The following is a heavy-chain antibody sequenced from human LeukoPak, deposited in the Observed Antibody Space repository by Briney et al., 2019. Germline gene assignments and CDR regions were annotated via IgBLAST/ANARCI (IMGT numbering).Heavy chain of an antibody. Sequence: SETLSLTCTVSGYSISSGYYWGCIRQPPGKELEWHGRKYHSGSTYYNPSLKSRVNISVDTSKNQFSLKLSSVTAADTAVYYCAKSYGDNLNFDYWGQGSLVTVSS. CDR3: AKSYGDNLNFDY. D-gene: IGHD4-17*01. CDR2: KYHSGST. J-gene: IGHJ4*02. CDR1: GYSISSGYY. V-gene: IGHV4-38-2*02.